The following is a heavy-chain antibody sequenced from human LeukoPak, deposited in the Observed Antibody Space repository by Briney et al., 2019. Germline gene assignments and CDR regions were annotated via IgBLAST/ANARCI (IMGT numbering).Heavy chain of an antibody. CDR3: ARTYYDYYDSSGYYYLWDY. CDR2: ISSSSSTI. D-gene: IGHD3-22*01. Sequence: PGGSLTLSCAASGFTFSSYSMNWVRQAPGKGLEWVSYISSSSSTIYYADSVKGRFTISRDNAKNSLYLQMNSLRAEDTAVYYCARTYYDYYDSSGYYYLWDYWGQGTLVTVSS. CDR1: GFTFSSYS. J-gene: IGHJ4*02. V-gene: IGHV3-48*01.